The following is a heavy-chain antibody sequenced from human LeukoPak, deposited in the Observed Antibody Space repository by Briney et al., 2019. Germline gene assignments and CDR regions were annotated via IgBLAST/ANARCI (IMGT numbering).Heavy chain of an antibody. CDR3: AKDQTPYY. CDR1: GFTFSSFE. J-gene: IGHJ4*02. V-gene: IGHV3-48*03. D-gene: IGHD4-23*01. Sequence: GGSLRLSCAASGFTFSSFEMNWVRQAPGKGLEWVSYISISGSTIYYADSVKGRFTISRDNAKNSLYLQMNSLRAEDTAVYYCAKDQTPYYWGQGTLVTVSS. CDR2: ISISGSTI.